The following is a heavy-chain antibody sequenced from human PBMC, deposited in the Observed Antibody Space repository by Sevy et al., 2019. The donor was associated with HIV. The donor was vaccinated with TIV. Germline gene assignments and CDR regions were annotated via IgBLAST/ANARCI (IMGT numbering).Heavy chain of an antibody. Sequence: GESLKISCVVSGFTFSNYYMSWVRQAPGKGLEWVSVISDSGGYTSYTDSMKGRFTISRDNSKNTLYLQMNSLRVEDTAIYYCANRAGPIFDNWGQGTLVTVSS. CDR1: GFTFSNYY. CDR2: ISDSGGYT. J-gene: IGHJ4*02. V-gene: IGHV3-23*01. D-gene: IGHD6-19*01. CDR3: ANRAGPIFDN.